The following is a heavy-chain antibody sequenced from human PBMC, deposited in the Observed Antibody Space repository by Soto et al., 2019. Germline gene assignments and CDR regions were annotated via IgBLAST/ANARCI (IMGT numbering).Heavy chain of an antibody. CDR3: AASIFYYGLDV. Sequence: GGSLKISCKGPGYTFTNYLIGSVRQMPGKGLDWMGINYPGDSDTKYNPSFQGQVNISADKYITTTSLRWTSLNASDTAIYSCAASIFYYGLDVWGQGTTVTVSS. V-gene: IGHV5-51*01. CDR2: NYPGDSDT. J-gene: IGHJ6*02. CDR1: GYTFTNYL.